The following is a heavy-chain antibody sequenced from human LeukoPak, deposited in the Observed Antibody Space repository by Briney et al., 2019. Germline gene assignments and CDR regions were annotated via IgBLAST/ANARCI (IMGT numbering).Heavy chain of an antibody. CDR2: ISGNGVVT. J-gene: IGHJ4*02. V-gene: IGHV3-23*01. Sequence: PGGSLRLSCAASGFTFSSYALNWVRQTPGKGLQWVAAISGNGVVTFYADSVKGRFAVSRGNFRNIMYLQMNSLGAEDMAVYYCVKTAVDTGPYDFWGQGTLVTVSS. CDR3: VKTAVDTGPYDF. D-gene: IGHD5-18*01. CDR1: GFTFSSYA.